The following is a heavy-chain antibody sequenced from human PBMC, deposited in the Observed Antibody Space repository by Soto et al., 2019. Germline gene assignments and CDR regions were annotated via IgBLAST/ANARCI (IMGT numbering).Heavy chain of an antibody. CDR1: GFSLSTSGMC. D-gene: IGHD6-13*01. CDR3: ARIPAAAGSDYYYYYGMDV. V-gene: IGHV2-70*01. Sequence: SGTTRVNPTQTLTLTGTFAGFSLSTSGMCVSWIRQPPGKALEWLALIDWDDDKYYSTSLKTRLTISKDTSKNQVVLTMTNMDPVDTATYYCARIPAAAGSDYYYYYGMDVWGQGTTVTVSS. J-gene: IGHJ6*02. CDR2: IDWDDDK.